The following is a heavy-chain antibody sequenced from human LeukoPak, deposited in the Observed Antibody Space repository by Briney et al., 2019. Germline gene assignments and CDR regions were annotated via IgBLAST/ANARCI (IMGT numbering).Heavy chain of an antibody. V-gene: IGHV3-30*18. J-gene: IGHJ4*02. D-gene: IGHD3-10*01. CDR2: ISYDGSNK. Sequence: GRSLRLSCAASGFTFSNYGMHWVRQAPGKGLEWVAVISYDGSNKYYADSVKGRFTISRDNSENTVYLQMNSLRTEDTAVYYCAKDRSYYGAGSFFEYWGQGTLVTVSS. CDR3: AKDRSYYGAGSFFEY. CDR1: GFTFSNYG.